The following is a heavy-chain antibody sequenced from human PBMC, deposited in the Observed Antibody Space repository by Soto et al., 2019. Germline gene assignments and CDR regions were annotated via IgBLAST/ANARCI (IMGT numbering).Heavy chain of an antibody. V-gene: IGHV4-39*02. Sequence: SETLSLTCSVSGGSINYNSYYWGWIRQPPGKGLERVGGIFYTGTTYYSPSLKDRVTISVDTSKNSFSLNLTSVTAADTAVYFCARLVVVAPVANDWGQGTLVTVSS. CDR3: ARLVVVAPVAND. CDR1: GGSINYNSYY. CDR2: IFYTGTT. D-gene: IGHD2-15*01. J-gene: IGHJ4*02.